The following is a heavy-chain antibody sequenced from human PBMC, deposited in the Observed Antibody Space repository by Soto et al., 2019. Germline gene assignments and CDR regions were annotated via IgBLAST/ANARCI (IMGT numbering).Heavy chain of an antibody. CDR3: ARQNSYACGMDV. Sequence: GGSLRLSCAASGFTFSSYSMNWVRQAPGKGLEWVSSISSSSSYIYYADSVKGRFTISRDNAKNSLYLQMNSLRDEDTAVYYCARQNSYACGMDVWGQGTTVTVSS. V-gene: IGHV3-21*06. D-gene: IGHD5-18*01. J-gene: IGHJ6*02. CDR1: GFTFSSYS. CDR2: ISSSSSYI.